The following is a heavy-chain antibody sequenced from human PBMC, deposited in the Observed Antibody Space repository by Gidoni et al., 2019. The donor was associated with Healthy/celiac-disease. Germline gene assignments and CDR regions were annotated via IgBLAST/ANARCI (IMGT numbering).Heavy chain of an antibody. J-gene: IGHJ3*02. CDR2: ISYDGSNK. D-gene: IGHD4-17*01. V-gene: IGHV3-30-3*01. CDR1: GFTFSSNA. Sequence: QVQLVESGGGVVQPGRSLRLSCAASGFTFSSNAMHWVRQAPGKGLEWVAVISYDGSNKYYADSVKGRFTISRDNSKNTLYLQMNSLRAEDTAVYYCATGDYGDYALKSFDIWGQGTMVTVSS. CDR3: ATGDYGDYALKSFDI.